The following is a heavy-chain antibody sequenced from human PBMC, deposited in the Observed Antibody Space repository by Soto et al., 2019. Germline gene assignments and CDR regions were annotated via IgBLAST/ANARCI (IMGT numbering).Heavy chain of an antibody. D-gene: IGHD2-15*01. CDR3: ASGGSSLNFDS. CDR2: INSDGSST. J-gene: IGHJ4*02. V-gene: IGHV3-74*01. Sequence: EVQLVESGGGLVQPGGSLRLSCAASGFTFRSYWMQWVRQAPGKGLVWVSWINSDGSSTSYADSVKGRFTISRDNAKNTLYLQMSSLRAEDTAVYSCASGGSSLNFDSWGQGTLVTVSS. CDR1: GFTFRSYW.